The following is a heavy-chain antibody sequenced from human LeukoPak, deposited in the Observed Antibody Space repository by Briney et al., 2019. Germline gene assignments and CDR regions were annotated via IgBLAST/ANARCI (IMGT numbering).Heavy chain of an antibody. D-gene: IGHD3-22*01. CDR3: ARSSRGYYDSSGYPLDY. V-gene: IGHV1-18*01. Sequence: ASVKVSCKASGYTFTSYGISWVRQAPGQGLEWMGWISAYNGNTNYAQKLQGRVTMTTDTSTSTAYMELRSLRSDDTAVYYCARSSRGYYDSSGYPLDYWGRGTLVTVSS. CDR1: GYTFTSYG. J-gene: IGHJ4*02. CDR2: ISAYNGNT.